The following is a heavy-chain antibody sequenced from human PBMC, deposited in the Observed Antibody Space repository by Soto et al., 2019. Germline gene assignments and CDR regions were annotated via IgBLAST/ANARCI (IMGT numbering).Heavy chain of an antibody. D-gene: IGHD6-13*01. CDR2: IIPILGIA. Sequence: QVQLVQSGAEVKKPGSSVKVSCKASGGTFSVTYTINWVRQAPGQGLEWMGRIIPILGIANSAQKFQGRVTITADKSTSTASMELSSLRSEDTAVYYCAREATKQVVKVDPWGQGTLVTVSS. V-gene: IGHV1-69*02. CDR1: GGTFSVTYT. CDR3: AREATKQVVKVDP. J-gene: IGHJ5*02.